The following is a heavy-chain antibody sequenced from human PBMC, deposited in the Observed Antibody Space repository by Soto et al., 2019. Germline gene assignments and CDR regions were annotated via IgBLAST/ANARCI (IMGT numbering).Heavy chain of an antibody. CDR1: GYTFTSYA. CDR2: INAGNGNT. V-gene: IGHV1-3*01. Sequence: ASVKVSCKASGYTFTSYAMHWVRQAPGQRLEWMGWINAGNGNTKYSQKFQGRVTITADESTSTAYMELSSLRSEDTAVYYCAKPQSIQDYYYGMDVWGQGTTVTVSS. CDR3: AKPQSIQDYYYGMDV. J-gene: IGHJ6*02. D-gene: IGHD6-6*01.